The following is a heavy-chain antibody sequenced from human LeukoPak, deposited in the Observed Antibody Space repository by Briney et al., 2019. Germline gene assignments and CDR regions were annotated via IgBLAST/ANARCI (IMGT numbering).Heavy chain of an antibody. V-gene: IGHV4-39*01. J-gene: IGHJ4*02. D-gene: IGHD5-24*01. CDR2: IYDSGST. CDR1: GGSIRSSYYY. Sequence: SETLSLTCTVSGGSIRSSYYYWGWIRQPPGKGLEWIGSIYDSGSTYYNPSLRSRVTISVDTSKNQFSLKLNSVTAADTAVYYCARFSATDEFDYWGQGTLVTVSS. CDR3: ARFSATDEFDY.